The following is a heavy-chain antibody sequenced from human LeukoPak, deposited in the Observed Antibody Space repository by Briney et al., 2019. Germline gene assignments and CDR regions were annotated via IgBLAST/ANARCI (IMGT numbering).Heavy chain of an antibody. D-gene: IGHD3-22*01. Sequence: SVNGSCNAPGHTCGSYAISWARQAHGQGLDWMGRTIPILAIAKYAQKFQGRLTITADTSTSTAYMQLTNLRSNDTAVYYCASQFLLPFDYWGRGTLVTVSS. CDR2: TIPILAIA. V-gene: IGHV1-69*04. CDR3: ASQFLLPFDY. CDR1: GHTCGSYA. J-gene: IGHJ4*02.